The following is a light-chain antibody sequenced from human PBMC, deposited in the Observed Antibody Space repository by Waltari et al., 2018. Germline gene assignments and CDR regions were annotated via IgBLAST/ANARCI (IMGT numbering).Light chain of an antibody. J-gene: IGLJ1*01. CDR2: EVS. CDR3: SSYTSSNTYYV. V-gene: IGLV2-14*01. CDR1: SSDVGGSTY. Sequence: QSALTQPASVSGSPGQSITIPCTGTSSDVGGSTYFTWYQHHPGNAPKLMIYEVSNRPSGVSTRFSGSKSGNTASLTISGLQAEDEADYHCSSYTSSNTYYVFGTGTKVTVL.